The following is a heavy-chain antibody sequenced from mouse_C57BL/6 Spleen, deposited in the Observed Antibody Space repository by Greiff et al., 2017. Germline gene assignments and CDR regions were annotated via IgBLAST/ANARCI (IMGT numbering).Heavy chain of an antibody. Sequence: QVQLQQPGAELVKPGASVKMSCKASGYTFTSYWITWVKQRPGQGLEWIGDIYPGSGSTNYNEKFKGKATLTVDTSSSTAYMQRSSLTSEDSAVYYCARGDLLPPMDYWGQGTSVTVSS. CDR2: IYPGSGST. CDR1: GYTFTSYW. J-gene: IGHJ4*01. V-gene: IGHV1-55*01. D-gene: IGHD2-1*01. CDR3: ARGDLLPPMDY.